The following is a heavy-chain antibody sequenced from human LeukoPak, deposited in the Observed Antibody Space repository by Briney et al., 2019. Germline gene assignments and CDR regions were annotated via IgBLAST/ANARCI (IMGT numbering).Heavy chain of an antibody. CDR3: AREGSSNWFDP. D-gene: IGHD2-2*01. Sequence: PGGSLRLSCAASGFTFSDYYMSWVRQAPGKGLEWVSSISSSSSYIYYADSVKGRFTISRDNAKNSLYLQMNSLRAEDTAVYYCAREGSSNWFDPWGQGTLVTVSS. V-gene: IGHV3-21*01. CDR1: GFTFSDYY. J-gene: IGHJ5*02. CDR2: ISSSSSYI.